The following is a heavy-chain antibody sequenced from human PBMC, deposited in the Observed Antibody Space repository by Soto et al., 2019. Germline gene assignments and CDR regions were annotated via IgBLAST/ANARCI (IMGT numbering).Heavy chain of an antibody. D-gene: IGHD6-6*01. CDR3: ARPFKGSIAARQVPDAFDI. CDR2: ISAYNGNT. Sequence: ASVKVSCKASGYTFTSYGISWVRQAPGQGLEWMGWISAYNGNTNYAQKLQGRVTMTTDTSTSTAYMELSSLRSEDTAVYYCARPFKGSIAARQVPDAFDIWGQGTMVTVSS. CDR1: GYTFTSYG. V-gene: IGHV1-18*01. J-gene: IGHJ3*02.